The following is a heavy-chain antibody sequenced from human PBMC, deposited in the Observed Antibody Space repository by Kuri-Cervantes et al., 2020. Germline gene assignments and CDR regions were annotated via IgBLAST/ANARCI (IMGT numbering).Heavy chain of an antibody. CDR3: AKDLDYYGSGSYYIGMDV. CDR1: GFTFSSYS. CDR2: ISSSSSYI. J-gene: IGHJ6*02. V-gene: IGHV3-21*01. Sequence: GESLKISCAASGFTFSSYSMNWVRQAPGKGLEWVSSISSSSSYIYYADSVKGRFTISRDNAKNSLYLQMNSLRAEDTAVYYCAKDLDYYGSGSYYIGMDVWAKGPRSPSP. D-gene: IGHD3-10*01.